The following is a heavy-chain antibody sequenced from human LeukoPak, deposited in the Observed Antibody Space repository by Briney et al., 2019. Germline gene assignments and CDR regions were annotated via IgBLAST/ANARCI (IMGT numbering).Heavy chain of an antibody. J-gene: IGHJ4*02. D-gene: IGHD3-22*01. CDR2: ISCSGSTI. CDR1: GFTFSSYE. Sequence: PGGSLRLSCAASGFTFSSYEMNWIRQAPGEGLEWVSYISCSGSTIYYADSVKGRLTISRDNAKNSLSLQMNSLRAEDTAVYYCVRGDYYDSSGEEYWGQGTLVTVSS. V-gene: IGHV3-48*03. CDR3: VRGDYYDSSGEEY.